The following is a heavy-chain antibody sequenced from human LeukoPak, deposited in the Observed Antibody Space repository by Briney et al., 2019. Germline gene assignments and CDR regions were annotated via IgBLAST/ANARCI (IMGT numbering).Heavy chain of an antibody. J-gene: IGHJ5*02. V-gene: IGHV3-7*01. CDR3: ARGGARYLDA. Sequence: GGSLRLSCVASGFTFSSYTMSWARQAPGKGLEWVAKMKEDGSDIHYVASVKGRFTICRDNAKNSLCLQMSSLRVEDTAIYYCARGGARYLDAWGQGILVTVSS. CDR2: MKEDGSDI. CDR1: GFTFSSYT. D-gene: IGHD3-9*01.